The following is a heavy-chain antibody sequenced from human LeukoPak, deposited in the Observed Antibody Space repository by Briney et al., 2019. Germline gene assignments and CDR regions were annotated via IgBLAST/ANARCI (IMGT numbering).Heavy chain of an antibody. CDR2: INPNTGAT. Sequence: ASVKVSCKASGYTLTGHYLHWVRQAPGQGLEWRGWINPNTGATTYAQRFQGRVTLTRDTSISTAYMDLSRLRPDDTAVYYCASVGVVADYGSHVWGQGTTVTFS. CDR1: GYTLTGHY. D-gene: IGHD2-15*01. V-gene: IGHV1-2*02. CDR3: ASVGVVADYGSHV. J-gene: IGHJ6*02.